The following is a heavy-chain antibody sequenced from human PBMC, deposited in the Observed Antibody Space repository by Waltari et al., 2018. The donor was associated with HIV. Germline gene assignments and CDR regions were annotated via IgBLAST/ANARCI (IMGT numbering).Heavy chain of an antibody. V-gene: IGHV2-70*04. Sequence: QVTLKESGPALVKPTQTLTLTCTFSGFSLSTSGMRVSWIRQPPGKALEWLARIDWDDDKFYSTSLKTRLTISKDTSKNQVVLTMTNMDPVDTATYYCARTRITIFGDLIDYWGQGTLVTVSS. D-gene: IGHD3-3*01. CDR3: ARTRITIFGDLIDY. CDR1: GFSLSTSGMR. CDR2: IDWDDDK. J-gene: IGHJ4*02.